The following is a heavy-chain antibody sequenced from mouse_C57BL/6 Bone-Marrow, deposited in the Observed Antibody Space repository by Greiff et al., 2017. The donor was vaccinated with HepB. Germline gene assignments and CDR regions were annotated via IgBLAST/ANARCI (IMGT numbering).Heavy chain of an antibody. J-gene: IGHJ4*01. CDR2: IYPGGGYT. CDR3: ARSRRYYAMDY. Sequence: QVQLQQSGAELVRPGTSVKMFCKASGYTFTNYWIGWAKQRPGHGLEWIGDIYPGGGYTNYNEKFKGKATLTADKSSSTAYMQFSSLTSEDSAIYYCARSRRYYAMDYWGQGTSVTVSS. V-gene: IGHV1-63*01. CDR1: GYTFTNYW.